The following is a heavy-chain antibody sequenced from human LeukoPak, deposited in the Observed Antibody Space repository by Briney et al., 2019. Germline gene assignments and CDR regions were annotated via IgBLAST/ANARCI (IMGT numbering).Heavy chain of an antibody. J-gene: IGHJ6*03. CDR1: GYTFTSYG. CDR3: ARADLYPAYYYYYYMDV. Sequence: AASVKVSCKASGYTFTSYGISWVRQAPGQGLEWMGWISAYNGNTNYAQKLQGRVTMTTDTSTSTAYMELRSLRSDDTAVYYCARADLYPAYYYYYYMDVWGKGTTVTISS. CDR2: ISAYNGNT. V-gene: IGHV1-18*01.